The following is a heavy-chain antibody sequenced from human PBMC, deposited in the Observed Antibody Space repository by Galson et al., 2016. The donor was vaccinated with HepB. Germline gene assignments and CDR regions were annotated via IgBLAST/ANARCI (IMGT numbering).Heavy chain of an antibody. CDR3: VNLGTTRT. J-gene: IGHJ5*02. D-gene: IGHD1-26*01. V-gene: IGHV3-30*03. CDR1: AFTFSTYG. Sequence: SLRLSCAASAFTFSTYGMHWVRQAPGKGLEWVAVISYDGSKKYYADSVKGRFTISRDNAKNTLYLQMNNLRAEDTAVYYCVNLGTTRTWGQGTQVTVSS. CDR2: ISYDGSKK.